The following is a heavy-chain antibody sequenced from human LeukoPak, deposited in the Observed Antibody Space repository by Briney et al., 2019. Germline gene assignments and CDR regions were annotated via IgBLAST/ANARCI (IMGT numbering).Heavy chain of an antibody. V-gene: IGHV5-51*01. CDR3: ARVRSQLGHDY. CDR1: GYSFTSYW. D-gene: IGHD2-2*01. Sequence: GESLQISCQGSGYSFTSYWIGWVRQMPGKGLEWMGIIYPGDSDTRYGPSFQGQVTISADKSISTAYLQWSSLKASDTAMYYCARVRSQLGHDYWGQGTLVTVSS. J-gene: IGHJ4*02. CDR2: IYPGDSDT.